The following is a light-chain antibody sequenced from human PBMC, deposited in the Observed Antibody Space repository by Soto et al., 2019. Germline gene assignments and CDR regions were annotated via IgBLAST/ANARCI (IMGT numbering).Light chain of an antibody. CDR1: RLDVGGYNY. Sequence: QSVLTRPASVSGSPGQSITISCTGTRLDVGGYNYVSWYQQQPGKAPKLIIYEVTNRPSGVSDRFSGSKSDNTASLTISGLQTEDEADYYCCSYVSSKTYLFGTGTKVTV. CDR3: CSYVSSKTYL. CDR2: EVT. J-gene: IGLJ1*01. V-gene: IGLV2-14*03.